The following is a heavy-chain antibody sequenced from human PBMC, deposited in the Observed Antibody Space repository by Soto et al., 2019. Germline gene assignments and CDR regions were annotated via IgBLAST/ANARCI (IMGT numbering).Heavy chain of an antibody. D-gene: IGHD2-2*01. CDR3: ARCYCSSTSCYECYYGMDV. CDR1: GYSFTSYW. Sequence: GESLKISCKGSGYSFTSYWIGWVRQMPGKGLEWMGIIYPGDSDTRYSPSFQGQVTISADKSISTAYLQWSSLKASDTAMYYCARCYCSSTSCYECYYGMDVWGQGTTVTVSS. V-gene: IGHV5-51*01. J-gene: IGHJ6*02. CDR2: IYPGDSDT.